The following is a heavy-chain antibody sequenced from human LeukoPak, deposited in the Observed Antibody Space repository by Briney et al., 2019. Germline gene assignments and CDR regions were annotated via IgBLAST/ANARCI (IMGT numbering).Heavy chain of an antibody. D-gene: IGHD3-22*01. CDR2: IYYSGST. Sequence: SETLSPTCTVSGGSISSSSYYWGWIRQPPGKGLEWIGSIYYSGSTYYNPSLKSRATISVDTSKNQFSLMLSPVTAADTAVYYCARGISSGYYYPRLHFDYWGQGTLVTVSS. CDR1: GGSISSSSYY. J-gene: IGHJ4*02. V-gene: IGHV4-39*01. CDR3: ARGISSGYYYPRLHFDY.